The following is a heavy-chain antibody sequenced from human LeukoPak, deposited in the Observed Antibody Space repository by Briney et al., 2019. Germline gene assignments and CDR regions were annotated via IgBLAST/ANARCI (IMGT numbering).Heavy chain of an antibody. Sequence: GGSLRLSCAASGFTFSSYGMHWVRQAPGKGLEWVAVISYDGSNKYYADSVKGRFTISRDNSKNTLYLQMNGLRGEDTAVYYCAKDRYTGSYSYYFDYWGQGTLVTVSS. V-gene: IGHV3-30*18. CDR3: AKDRYTGSYSYYFDY. J-gene: IGHJ4*02. CDR1: GFTFSSYG. D-gene: IGHD1-26*01. CDR2: ISYDGSNK.